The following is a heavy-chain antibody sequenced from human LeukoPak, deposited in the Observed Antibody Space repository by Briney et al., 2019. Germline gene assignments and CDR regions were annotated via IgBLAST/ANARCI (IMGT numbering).Heavy chain of an antibody. Sequence: ETLSLTRAVYGGPCRGYYWSWIGPPPGKAREWGSSISSSSSYIYYADSVKGRFTISRDNAKNSLYLQMNSLRAEATAVYYCARDLVGAVTENGAFDIWGQGTMVTVSS. J-gene: IGHJ3*02. CDR3: ARDLVGAVTENGAFDI. V-gene: IGHV3-21*01. CDR1: GGPCRGYY. D-gene: IGHD1-26*01. CDR2: ISSSSSYI.